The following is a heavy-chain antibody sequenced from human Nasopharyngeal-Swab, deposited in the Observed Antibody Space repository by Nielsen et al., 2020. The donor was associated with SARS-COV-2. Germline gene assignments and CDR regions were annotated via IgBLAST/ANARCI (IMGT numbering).Heavy chain of an antibody. D-gene: IGHD4-11*01. J-gene: IGHJ4*02. CDR2: ISGIGGST. CDR1: GFTFSGYP. V-gene: IGHV3-23*01. CDR3: AKDRRMYSNYYSSFDY. Sequence: GGSLRSSFAASGFTFSGYPMGWVRQAPGKGLKWVSAISGIGGSTYYADSVKARFTSSRDNSKNTLYLQMNSLRAEDTAEYDCAKDRRMYSNYYSSFDYWGQGTRVTVSS.